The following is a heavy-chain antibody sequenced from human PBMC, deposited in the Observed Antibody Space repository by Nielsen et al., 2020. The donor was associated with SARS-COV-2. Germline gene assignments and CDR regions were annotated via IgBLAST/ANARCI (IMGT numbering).Heavy chain of an antibody. J-gene: IGHJ5*02. CDR3: AREPDSSGYYR. V-gene: IGHV3-64*04. D-gene: IGHD3-22*01. Sequence: WIRQPPGKGLEYVSAISSNGGSTYYADSVKGRFTISRDNSKNTLYLQMNSLRAEDTAVYYCAREPDSSGYYRWGQGTLVTVSS. CDR2: ISSNGGST.